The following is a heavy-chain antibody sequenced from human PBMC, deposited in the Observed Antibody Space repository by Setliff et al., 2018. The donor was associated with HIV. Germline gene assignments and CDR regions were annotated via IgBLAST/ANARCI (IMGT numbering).Heavy chain of an antibody. CDR3: ARADYGDFVEY. J-gene: IGHJ4*02. Sequence: PGGSLRLSCAASGFTFSNYAMIWIRQAPGKGLEWVSAVHTGGDGTFYADSVKGRFTISRDNSKSTLYLQMNSLRAEDTAVYYCARADYGDFVEYWGRGTLVTVSS. CDR1: GFTFSNYA. D-gene: IGHD4-17*01. V-gene: IGHV3-23*01. CDR2: VHTGGDGT.